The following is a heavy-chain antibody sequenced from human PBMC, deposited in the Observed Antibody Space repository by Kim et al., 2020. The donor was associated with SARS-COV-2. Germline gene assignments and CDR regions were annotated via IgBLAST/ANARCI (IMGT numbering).Heavy chain of an antibody. J-gene: IGHJ6*02. Sequence: SVKVSCKASGGTFSSYAISWVRQAPGQGLEWMGGIIPIFGTANYAQKFQGRVTITADESTSTAYMELSSLRSEDTAVYYCAFSPPRETDYYYGMDVWGQGTTVTVSS. CDR3: AFSPPRETDYYYGMDV. V-gene: IGHV1-69*13. CDR2: IIPIFGTA. CDR1: GGTFSSYA.